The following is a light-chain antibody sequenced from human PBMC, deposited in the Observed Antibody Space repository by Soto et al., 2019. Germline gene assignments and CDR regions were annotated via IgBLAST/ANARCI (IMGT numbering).Light chain of an antibody. CDR2: EVT. CDR1: SSDAGGYDY. V-gene: IGLV2-14*01. CDR3: SSYTTTSTYV. J-gene: IGLJ1*01. Sequence: QSALTQPASVSGSPGQSITISCTGTSSDAGGYDYVSWYQQHPGKAPNFVIYEVTNRPSGVSHRFSGSKSGNTASLTISGLQAEDEADYYCSSYTTTSTYVFGTGTKVTVL.